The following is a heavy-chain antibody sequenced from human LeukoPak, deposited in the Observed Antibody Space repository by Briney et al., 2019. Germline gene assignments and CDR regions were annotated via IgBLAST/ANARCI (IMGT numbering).Heavy chain of an antibody. J-gene: IGHJ4*02. Sequence: ASETLSLTCTVSGGSISSYYWSWIRQPPGKGLEWIGYIYYSGSTNHNPSLQSRLTISVDTSKNQFSLKLSSVTAADTAVYYCARSESSGWYYFDYWGQGTLVTVSS. CDR3: ARSESSGWYYFDY. V-gene: IGHV4-59*08. CDR2: IYYSGST. CDR1: GGSISSYY. D-gene: IGHD6-19*01.